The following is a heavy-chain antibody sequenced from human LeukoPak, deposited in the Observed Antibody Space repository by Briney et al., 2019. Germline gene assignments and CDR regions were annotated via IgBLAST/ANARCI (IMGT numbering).Heavy chain of an antibody. Sequence: GGSLRLSCEASGFTFSSYAMSWVRQAPGKGLDWVSGISAGGDRTYYADSVKGRFTISRYNAKNTLYLQMNSLRAEDTAVYYCAKFEYSTATQLYYFDCWGQGALVTVSS. CDR1: GFTFSSYA. CDR2: ISAGGDRT. CDR3: AKFEYSTATQLYYFDC. D-gene: IGHD5-24*01. J-gene: IGHJ4*02. V-gene: IGHV3-23*01.